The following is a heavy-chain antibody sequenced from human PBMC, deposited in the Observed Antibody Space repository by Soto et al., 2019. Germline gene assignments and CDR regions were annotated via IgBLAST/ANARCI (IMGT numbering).Heavy chain of an antibody. CDR2: ISAFNGNT. V-gene: IGHV1-18*01. CDR1: GYTFTTYG. J-gene: IGHJ5*02. CDR3: ERWYDYESSAPQEFP. D-gene: IGHD3-22*01. Sequence: QVQLVQSGGEVKKPGASVKVSCKASGYTFTTYGISWVRQAPGQGLEWMGWISAFNGNTNYAQRFQGRVTMTTDTSTSTAYMELRRLRSADTAVYYCERWYDYESSAPQEFPWGQGTLVTVSS.